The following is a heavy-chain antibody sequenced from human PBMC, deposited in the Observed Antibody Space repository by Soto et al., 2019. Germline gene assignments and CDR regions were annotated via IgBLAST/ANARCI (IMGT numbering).Heavy chain of an antibody. CDR1: GFTFSSYG. Sequence: PGGSLRLSCAASGFTFSSYGMQWVRQAPGKGLEWVAVIWHDGSNQYYADSVKGRFTISRDNSKNTLYLQLNSLRVEDTAVYYCARLPLGYYDSSGSLDYWGQGTLVTVSS. J-gene: IGHJ4*02. V-gene: IGHV3-33*01. D-gene: IGHD3-22*01. CDR3: ARLPLGYYDSSGSLDY. CDR2: IWHDGSNQ.